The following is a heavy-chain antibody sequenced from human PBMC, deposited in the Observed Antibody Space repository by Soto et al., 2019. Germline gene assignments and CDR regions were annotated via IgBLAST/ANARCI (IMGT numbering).Heavy chain of an antibody. D-gene: IGHD1-1*01. J-gene: IGHJ5*02. V-gene: IGHV3-48*01. CDR3: ARAALYNWNDVSWFDP. CDR1: GFTFSSYS. Sequence: EVQLVESGGGLVQPGGSLRLSCAASGFTFSSYSMNWVRQAPGKGLEWVSYISSSSCTIYYADSVKGRFTISRDNAKNSLYLQMNSLRAEDTAVYYCARAALYNWNDVSWFDPWGQGTLVTVSS. CDR2: ISSSSCTI.